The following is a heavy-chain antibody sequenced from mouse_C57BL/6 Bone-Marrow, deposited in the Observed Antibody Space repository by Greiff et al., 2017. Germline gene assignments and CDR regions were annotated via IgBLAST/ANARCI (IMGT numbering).Heavy chain of an antibody. D-gene: IGHD2-1*01. CDR3: ARQSTMGGYFDY. J-gene: IGHJ2*01. CDR2: IYPRSGNT. V-gene: IGHV1-81*01. Sequence: VKLVESGAELARPGASVKLSCKASGYTFTSYGISWVKQRTGQGLEWIGEIYPRSGNTYYNEKFKGKATLTADKSSSTAYMELRSLTSEDSAVYFCARQSTMGGYFDYWGQGTTLTVSS. CDR1: GYTFTSYG.